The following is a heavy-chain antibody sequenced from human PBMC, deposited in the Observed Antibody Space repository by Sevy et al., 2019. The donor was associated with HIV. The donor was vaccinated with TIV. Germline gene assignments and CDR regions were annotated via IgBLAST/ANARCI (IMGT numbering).Heavy chain of an antibody. J-gene: IGHJ4*02. CDR3: AKEVLEHSYFDY. D-gene: IGHD3-10*01. CDR2: IGGSADYT. Sequence: GGSLRLSCVTSGFTFSSYAMSWVRQTPGKGLEWVSAIGGSADYTYYADSVKGRFTISRDNSKNTLYLQMNGLRAEDPGVYYRAKEVLEHSYFDYWGQGTLVHVSS. CDR1: GFTFSSYA. V-gene: IGHV3-23*01.